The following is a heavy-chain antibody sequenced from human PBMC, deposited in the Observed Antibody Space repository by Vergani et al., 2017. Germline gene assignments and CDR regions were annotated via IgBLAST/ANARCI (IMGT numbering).Heavy chain of an antibody. CDR3: ARGMSRLRLGELSSYTFDY. V-gene: IGHV1-18*01. J-gene: IGHJ4*02. CDR1: GYTFTSYG. CDR2: ISAYNGNT. Sequence: VQLVQSGAEVKKPGESLKISCKASGYTFTSYGISWVRQAPGQGLEWMGWISAYNGNTNYAQKLQGRVTMTTDTSTSTAYMELRSLRSDDTAVYYCARGMSRLRLGELSSYTFDYWGQGTLVTVSS. D-gene: IGHD3-16*02.